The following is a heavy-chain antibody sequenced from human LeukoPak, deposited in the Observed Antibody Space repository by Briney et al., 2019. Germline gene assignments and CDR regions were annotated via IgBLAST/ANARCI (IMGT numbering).Heavy chain of an antibody. J-gene: IGHJ4*02. CDR3: ARGKQVDTAMKY. CDR1: GFTFSGSA. CDR2: IRSKANSYAT. Sequence: GGSLRLSCAASGFTFSGSAMHWVRQASGKGLEWVGRIRSKANSYATAYAASVKGRFTISRDDSKNTAYLQMNSLKTEDTAVYYCARGKQVDTAMKYWGQGTLVTVSS. D-gene: IGHD5-18*01. V-gene: IGHV3-73*01.